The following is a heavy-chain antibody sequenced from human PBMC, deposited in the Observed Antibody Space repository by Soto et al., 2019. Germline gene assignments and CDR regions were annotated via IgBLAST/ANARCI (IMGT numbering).Heavy chain of an antibody. CDR1: GGSISSYY. D-gene: IGHD6-13*01. V-gene: IGHV4-59*01. CDR2: IYYSGST. J-gene: IGHJ4*02. CDR3: AGTIAAAGLFDY. Sequence: PSETLSLTCTVSGGSISSYYWSWIRQPPGKGLEWIGYIYYSGSTNYNPSLKSRVTISVDTSKNQFSLKLSSVTAADTAVYYCAGTIAAAGLFDYWGQGTLVTVSS.